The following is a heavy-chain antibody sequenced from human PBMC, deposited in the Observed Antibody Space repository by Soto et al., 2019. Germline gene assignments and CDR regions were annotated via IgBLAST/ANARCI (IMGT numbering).Heavy chain of an antibody. CDR2: IIPILGET. D-gene: IGHD3-22*01. CDR3: ARVDYDDSAVPDY. CDR1: GGTFSSYT. J-gene: IGHJ4*02. V-gene: IGHV1-69*08. Sequence: QAQLMQSGAEVKKPGSSVKVSCKASGGTFSSYTITWVRQGPGQRLEWMGRIIPILGETNYAPKFQGRVTITADKSTGTAYMDLSSLTSEDTAVYYCARVDYDDSAVPDYWGQGTLVTVSS.